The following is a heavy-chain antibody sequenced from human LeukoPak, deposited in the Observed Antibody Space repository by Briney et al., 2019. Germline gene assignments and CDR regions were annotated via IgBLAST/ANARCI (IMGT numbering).Heavy chain of an antibody. CDR1: GSTFSSYA. CDR2: IGAGGTFT. Sequence: GGSLRLFCTASGSTFSSYAMNWVRQAPGQGLEWVSGIGAGGTFTYYADFVKGRFTISRDNSRNTLYLQMNSLRADDTAVYYCAKCGYSGCHLIDYWGQGTLVTVSS. J-gene: IGHJ4*02. CDR3: AKCGYSGCHLIDY. V-gene: IGHV3-23*01. D-gene: IGHD5-12*01.